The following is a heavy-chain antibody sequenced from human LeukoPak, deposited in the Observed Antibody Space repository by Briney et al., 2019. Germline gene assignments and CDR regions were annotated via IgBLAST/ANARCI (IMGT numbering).Heavy chain of an antibody. CDR3: ARDRVDFHDRSGFVVVASDI. J-gene: IGHJ3*02. CDR1: GGTFSNYS. D-gene: IGHD3-22*01. CDR2: VIPRPGRS. V-gene: IGHV1-69*04. Sequence: ASVKVSCKAPGGTFSNYSLSWVRQAPGQGLEWMGRVIPRPGRSSYEPKFQGRVTITADRSTDTAYMELFSLRSEDTAVYYCARDRVDFHDRSGFVVVASDIWGQGTMVTVSS.